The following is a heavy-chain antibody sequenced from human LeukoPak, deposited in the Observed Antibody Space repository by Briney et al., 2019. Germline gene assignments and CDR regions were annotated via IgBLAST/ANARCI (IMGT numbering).Heavy chain of an antibody. CDR1: GGSISSSSYY. Sequence: PSETLSLTCTVSGGSISSSSYYWGWIRQPPGKGLEWIGSIYQNGNTYYNPSLQSRVTISVDTSKNHISLNLNSVTAADTAVYYCYRQPYCRGGKCYTTGAWIDVWGQGSLVTVSS. J-gene: IGHJ5*02. D-gene: IGHD2-15*01. V-gene: IGHV4-39*02. CDR2: IYQNGNT. CDR3: YRQPYCRGGKCYTTGAWIDV.